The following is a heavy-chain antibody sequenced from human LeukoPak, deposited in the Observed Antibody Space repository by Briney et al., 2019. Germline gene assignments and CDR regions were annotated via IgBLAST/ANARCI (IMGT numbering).Heavy chain of an antibody. D-gene: IGHD3-9*01. J-gene: IGHJ5*02. CDR1: GFTFSSYS. CDR2: ISSSSRYI. V-gene: IGHV3-21*01. Sequence: PGGSLRLSCAASGFTFSSYSMNWVRQAPGKGLEWVSSISSSSRYIYYADSVKGRFTISRDNAKNSLYLQMNSLRAEDTAVYYCARDHLPADYDILTGTSNWFDPWGQGTLVTVSS. CDR3: ARDHLPADYDILTGTSNWFDP.